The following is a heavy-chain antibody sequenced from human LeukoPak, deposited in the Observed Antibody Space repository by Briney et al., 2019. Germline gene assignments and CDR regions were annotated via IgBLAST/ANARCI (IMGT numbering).Heavy chain of an antibody. CDR2: ISSSSSYI. V-gene: IGHV3-21*01. Sequence: GGSLRLSXAASGFTFSSYSMNWVGQAPGKGLEWVSSISSSSSYIYYADSVKGRFTISRDNAKNSLYLQMNSLRAEDTAVYYCESRSYVWGSYRQDYWGQGTLVTVSS. J-gene: IGHJ4*02. CDR3: ESRSYVWGSYRQDY. D-gene: IGHD3-16*02. CDR1: GFTFSSYS.